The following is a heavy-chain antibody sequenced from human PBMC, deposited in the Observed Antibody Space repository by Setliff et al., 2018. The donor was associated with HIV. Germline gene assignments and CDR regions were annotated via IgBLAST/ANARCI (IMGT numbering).Heavy chain of an antibody. D-gene: IGHD3-9*01. CDR2: ISGGGGDT. CDR3: ARDHQFYDICDY. V-gene: IGHV3-23*01. J-gene: IGHJ4*02. CDR1: GFTFSSFA. Sequence: LKISCAASGFTFSSFAMSWVRQTPGKGLEWVSVISGGGGDTYYADSVKGRFTISRDNSKNSLYLQMNSLRAEDTAVYYCARDHQFYDICDYWGQGTLVTVSS.